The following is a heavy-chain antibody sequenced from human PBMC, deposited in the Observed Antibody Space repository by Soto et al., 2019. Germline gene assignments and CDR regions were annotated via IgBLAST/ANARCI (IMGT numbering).Heavy chain of an antibody. J-gene: IGHJ5*02. CDR3: ARDIGPDYDFWSGYHRNWFDP. CDR2: INSDGSST. D-gene: IGHD3-3*01. Sequence: EVQLVESGGGLVQPGGSLRLSCAASGFTFSSYWMHWVRQAPGKGLVWVSRINSDGSSTSYADSVKGRFTISRDNAKNTLYLQMNSLRAEDTAVYYCARDIGPDYDFWSGYHRNWFDPWGQGTLVTVSS. V-gene: IGHV3-74*01. CDR1: GFTFSSYW.